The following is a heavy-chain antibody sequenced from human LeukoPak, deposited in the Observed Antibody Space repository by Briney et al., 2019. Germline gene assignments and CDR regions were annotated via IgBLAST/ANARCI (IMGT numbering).Heavy chain of an antibody. CDR1: GGTFSSYA. D-gene: IGHD2-21*01. CDR3: AGDLLRGGDCWFDP. Sequence: SVKVSCKASGGTFSSYAISWVRQAPGQGLEWMGGIIPIFGTANYAQKFQGRVTITADESTSTAYMELSSLRSEDTAVYYCAGDLLRGGDCWFDPWGQGTLVTVSS. CDR2: IIPIFGTA. V-gene: IGHV1-69*01. J-gene: IGHJ5*02.